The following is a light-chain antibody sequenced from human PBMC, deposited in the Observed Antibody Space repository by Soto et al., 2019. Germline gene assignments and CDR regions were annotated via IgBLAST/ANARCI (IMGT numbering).Light chain of an antibody. J-gene: IGLJ1*01. V-gene: IGLV2-14*01. CDR3: SSYAASFLRV. CDR2: EVT. CDR1: SSDIGTYKY. Sequence: QSALTQPASVSGSPGQSVTISCTGSSSDIGTYKYVSWYQLHPGKAPKLLMYEVTNRPSGVSDRFSGSKSGNTASLTISGLQADDEADYYCSSYAASFLRVFGSGTKLTVL.